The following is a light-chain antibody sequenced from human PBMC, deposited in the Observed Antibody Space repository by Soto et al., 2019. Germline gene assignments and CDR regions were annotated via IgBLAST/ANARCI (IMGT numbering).Light chain of an antibody. Sequence: QSVLTQPPSVSGAPGQRVTISCTGSSSNIGAGYDVHWYQQLPGTAPKLLIYGNSNRPSGVPDRFSCSKSGTSASLAITGLQAEDEADYYCQSYDSSLNVFGTGTKLTVL. CDR1: SSNIGAGYD. V-gene: IGLV1-40*01. CDR3: QSYDSSLNV. CDR2: GNS. J-gene: IGLJ1*01.